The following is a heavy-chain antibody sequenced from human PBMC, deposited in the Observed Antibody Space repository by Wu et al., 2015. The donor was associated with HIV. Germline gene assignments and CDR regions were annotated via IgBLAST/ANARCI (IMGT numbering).Heavy chain of an antibody. J-gene: IGHJ5*02. CDR3: ARLGGYTNWFDP. Sequence: QVQLVQSGAEVKKPGASVKVSCEASGYSFSTYGVSWVRQAPGQGLEWMGWFSSYTGNTKYAQKFQDRVTMTTDTSTSTAYMELRSLRSDDTAVYYCARLGGYTNWFDPWGQGTLVTVSS. CDR1: GYSFSTYG. CDR2: FSSYTGNT. V-gene: IGHV1-18*01. D-gene: IGHD3-22*01.